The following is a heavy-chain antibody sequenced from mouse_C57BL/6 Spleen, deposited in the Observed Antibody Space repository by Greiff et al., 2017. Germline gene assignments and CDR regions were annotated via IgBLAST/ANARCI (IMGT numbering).Heavy chain of an antibody. D-gene: IGHD1-1*01. V-gene: IGHV1-72*01. CDR1: GYTFTSYW. J-gene: IGHJ1*03. CDR2: IDPNSGGT. Sequence: QVQLQQPGAELVKPGASVKLSCKASGYTFTSYWMHWVKQRPGRGLEWIGRIDPNSGGTKYNEKFKSKATLTVDKPSSTAYMQLSSLTSEDSAVYYCARRGAYYGSSDDWYFDVWGTGTTVTVSS. CDR3: ARRGAYYGSSDDWYFDV.